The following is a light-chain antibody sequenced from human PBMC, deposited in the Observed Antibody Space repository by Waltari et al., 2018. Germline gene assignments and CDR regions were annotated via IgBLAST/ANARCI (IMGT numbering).Light chain of an antibody. V-gene: IGLV1-47*01. CDR3: ASWDDSHYV. J-gene: IGLJ1*01. Sequence: QSVLTQPPSASETPGQRVTISCSGSNSNLGSNYLYWYQQHPGPPPKLLIDRNNQRPSGVPDRFSASKSGTSASLAISGLRSEDEAVYYCASWDDSHYVFGTGTQVTVL. CDR2: RNN. CDR1: NSNLGSNY.